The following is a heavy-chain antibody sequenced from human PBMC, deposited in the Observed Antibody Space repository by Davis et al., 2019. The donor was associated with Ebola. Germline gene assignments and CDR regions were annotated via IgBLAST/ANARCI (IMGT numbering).Heavy chain of an antibody. CDR1: GFTFSSYW. Sequence: GESLKISCAASGFTFSSYWMHWVRQAPGKGLVWVSRIKSDGTSTNYADSVKGRFTISRDNAKNTLYLQMNSLRAEDTAVYYCARDYTYGMDVWGQGTTVTVSS. CDR2: IKSDGTST. J-gene: IGHJ6*02. CDR3: ARDYTYGMDV. V-gene: IGHV3-74*01.